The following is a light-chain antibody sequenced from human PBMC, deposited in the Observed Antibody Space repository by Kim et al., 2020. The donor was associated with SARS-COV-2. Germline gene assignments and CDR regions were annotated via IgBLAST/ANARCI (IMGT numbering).Light chain of an antibody. Sequence: QSALTQPPSASGSPGQSVTISCTGTSSDVGGYNYVSWYQQHPGKAPKLMIYEVSKRPSGVPDRFSGSKSGNTASLTVSGLQAGDEADYYCSSYAGSHNLVFGGGTQLTVL. J-gene: IGLJ2*01. CDR3: SSYAGSHNLV. CDR1: SSDVGGYNY. CDR2: EVS. V-gene: IGLV2-8*01.